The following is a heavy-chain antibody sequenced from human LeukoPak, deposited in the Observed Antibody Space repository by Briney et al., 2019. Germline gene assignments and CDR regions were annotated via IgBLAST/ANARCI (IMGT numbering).Heavy chain of an antibody. CDR2: ISAYNGNT. CDR3: ARTNYGSGSYEDGMDI. D-gene: IGHD3-10*01. Sequence: PWASVKVSCKASGYTFTSYGISWVRQAPGQGLEWMGWISAYNGNTNYAQKLQGRVTMTTDTSTRTAYMELSSLRSEDTAVYYCARTNYGSGSYEDGMDIWGQGTTVTVSS. V-gene: IGHV1-18*01. J-gene: IGHJ6*02. CDR1: GYTFTSYG.